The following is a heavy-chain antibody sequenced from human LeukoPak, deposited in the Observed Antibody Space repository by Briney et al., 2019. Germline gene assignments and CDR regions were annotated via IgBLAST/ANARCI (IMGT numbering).Heavy chain of an antibody. CDR3: ASIRDGDYYDSSGYSIL. V-gene: IGHV4-4*07. Sequence: SETLSLTCTVSGGSISSYYWSWIRQPAGKGLEWIGRIYTSGSTNYNPSLKSRVTMSVDTSKNQFSLKLSSVTAADTAVYYCASIRDGDYYDSSGYSILWGQGTLVTVSS. CDR1: GGSISSYY. D-gene: IGHD3-22*01. CDR2: IYTSGST. J-gene: IGHJ4*02.